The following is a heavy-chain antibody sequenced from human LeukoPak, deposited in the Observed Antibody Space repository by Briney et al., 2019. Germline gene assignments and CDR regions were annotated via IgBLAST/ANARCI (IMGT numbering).Heavy chain of an antibody. V-gene: IGHV3-33*01. D-gene: IGHD5-18*01. CDR3: ARAHEYSYGSAPYYYYGMDV. J-gene: IGHJ6*02. CDR1: GFTFSSYG. CDR2: IWYDGSNK. Sequence: GGSLRVSCAASGFTFSSYGMHWVRQAPGKGLEWVAVIWYDGSNKYYADSVKGRFTISRDNSKNTLYLQMNSLRAEDTAVYYCARAHEYSYGSAPYYYYGMDVWGQGTTVTVSS.